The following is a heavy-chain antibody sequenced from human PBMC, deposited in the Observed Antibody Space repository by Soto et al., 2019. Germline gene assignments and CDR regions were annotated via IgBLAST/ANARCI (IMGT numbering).Heavy chain of an antibody. J-gene: IGHJ4*02. D-gene: IGHD6-19*01. Sequence: PGGSLRLSCAASAFTFNTYAMSWVRQAPGKGLEWVSSISGSGGSTYYADSVKGRFTISRDNSKNTLYLQMNSLRAEDTAVYYCAKDMYSSGWYKFYYWGQRTPVPVSS. CDR3: AKDMYSSGWYKFYY. V-gene: IGHV3-23*01. CDR2: ISGSGGST. CDR1: AFTFNTYA.